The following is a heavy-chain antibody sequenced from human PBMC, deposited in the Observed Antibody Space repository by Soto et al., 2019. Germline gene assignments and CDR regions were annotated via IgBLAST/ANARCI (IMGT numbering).Heavy chain of an antibody. V-gene: IGHV4-59*01. D-gene: IGHD2-15*01. CDR3: ARVRYCSGGSCYRSYYYYYYYMDV. J-gene: IGHJ6*03. CDR1: GGSISSYY. CDR2: IYYSGST. Sequence: SETLSLTCTVSGGSISSYYWSWIRQPPGKGLEWIGYIYYSGSTNYNPSLKSRVTISVDTSKNQFSLKLSSVTAADTAVYYCARVRYCSGGSCYRSYYYYYYYMDVWGKGTTVTVSS.